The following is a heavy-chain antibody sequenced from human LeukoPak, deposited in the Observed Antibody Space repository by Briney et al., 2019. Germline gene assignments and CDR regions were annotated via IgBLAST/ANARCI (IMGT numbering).Heavy chain of an antibody. J-gene: IGHJ6*04. D-gene: IGHD6-19*01. V-gene: IGHV3-30*18. CDR3: AKRGIAVAGTGPTKRPNCYYGMDV. CDR2: ISYDGSNK. Sequence: PGGSLRLSCAASGFTFSSYGMHWVRQAPGKGLEWVAVISYDGSNKYYADSVKGRFTISRDNSKNTLYLQMNSLRAEDTAVYYCAKRGIAVAGTGPTKRPNCYYGMDVWGKGTTVTVSS. CDR1: GFTFSSYG.